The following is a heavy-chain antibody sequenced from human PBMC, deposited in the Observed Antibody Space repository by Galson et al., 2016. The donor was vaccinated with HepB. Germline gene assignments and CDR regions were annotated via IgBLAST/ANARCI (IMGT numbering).Heavy chain of an antibody. J-gene: IGHJ4*02. Sequence: SVKVSCKASGYTFTSYGISWVRQAPGQGLEWIGWISTYNGNTNYAQRLQGRVTMTTDTSTSTAYMELRSLRSDDTAVFYCARDWRGDYGDYAEATIDYWGQGTLVTVSS. CDR3: ARDWRGDYGDYAEATIDY. CDR2: ISTYNGNT. V-gene: IGHV1-18*01. D-gene: IGHD4-17*01. CDR1: GYTFTSYG.